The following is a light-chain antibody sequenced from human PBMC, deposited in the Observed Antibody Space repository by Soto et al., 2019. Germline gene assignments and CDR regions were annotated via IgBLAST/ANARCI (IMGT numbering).Light chain of an antibody. CDR2: EVT. Sequence: QSALTQPASVSGSPGQSITISCTGTSSDVGGSNYVSWYQQHPGKAPKLMIYEVTNRPSGVSNRFSGSKSGNTASLTISGLQAEDEADYICSSYRSLTTLVVFGGGTKLTVL. CDR1: SSDVGGSNY. V-gene: IGLV2-14*01. CDR3: SSYRSLTTLVV. J-gene: IGLJ2*01.